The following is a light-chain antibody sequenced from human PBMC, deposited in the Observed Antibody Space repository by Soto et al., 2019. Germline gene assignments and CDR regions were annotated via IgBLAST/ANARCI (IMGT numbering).Light chain of an antibody. CDR3: HRYNSPPLT. J-gene: IGKJ4*01. CDR1: QGISNS. Sequence: DIQMTQSTSSLSASVGDRVTITCRASQGISNSLAWYQQKPGGVPKVLSYASSTVQSGVPSRVSGSGSGTYFTLTISSLQPEDVATYYCHRYNSPPLTFGGGPKVEIK. CDR2: ASS. V-gene: IGKV1-27*01.